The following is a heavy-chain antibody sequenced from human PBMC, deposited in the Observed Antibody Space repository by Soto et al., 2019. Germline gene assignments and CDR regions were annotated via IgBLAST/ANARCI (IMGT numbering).Heavy chain of an antibody. CDR1: GGSISSXGYX. J-gene: IGHJ4*02. CDR3: XXXXXXXXXXXXXXXXXXAYYFDY. V-gene: IGHV4-31*03. Sequence: QVQLQESGPGLVKPSQTLSLTCTVSGGSISSXGYXWXXXXXXXGXGLEWIGYIYXXGSTYYNPSLKSRVTISVXTXKNXFSLXLSXXXXXXXAXXXXXXXXXXXXXXXXXXXXXAYYFDYWGQGTLVTVSS. CDR2: IYXXGST.